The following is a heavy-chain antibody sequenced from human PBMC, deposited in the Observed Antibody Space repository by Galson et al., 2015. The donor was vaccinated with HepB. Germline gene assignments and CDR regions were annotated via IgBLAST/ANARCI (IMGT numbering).Heavy chain of an antibody. D-gene: IGHD6-13*01. CDR2: TNPSGGST. CDR1: GYTFTSYY. CDR3: ARGRLMKYSSSWFGKNWFDP. J-gene: IGHJ5*02. Sequence: SVKVSCKASGYTFTSYYMHWVRQAPGQGLEWMGITNPSGGSTSYAQKFQGRVTMTRDTSTSTVYMELSSLRSEDTAVYYCARGRLMKYSSSWFGKNWFDPWGQGTLVTVSS. V-gene: IGHV1-46*01.